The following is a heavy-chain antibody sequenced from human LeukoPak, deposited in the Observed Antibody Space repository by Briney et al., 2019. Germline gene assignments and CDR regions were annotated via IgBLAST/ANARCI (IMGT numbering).Heavy chain of an antibody. V-gene: IGHV3-23*01. Sequence: PGGSLRLSCAASGFTFSTYAMNWVRQAPGKGLEWVSAISGSGGSTYYADSVKGRFTISRDNSKNTVYLQMNSLRAEDSAVYYCAKDLTPQPANAWFDPWGQGTLVTVSS. CDR2: ISGSGGST. CDR3: AKDLTPQPANAWFDP. CDR1: GFTFSTYA. D-gene: IGHD2-2*01. J-gene: IGHJ5*02.